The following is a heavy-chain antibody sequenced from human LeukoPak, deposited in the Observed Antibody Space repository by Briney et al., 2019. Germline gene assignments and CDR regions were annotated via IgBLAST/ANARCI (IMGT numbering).Heavy chain of an antibody. V-gene: IGHV3-23*01. CDR3: AKTNTYVNFDY. CDR1: GFTFSNSA. J-gene: IGHJ4*02. CDR2: VSGSGDIT. D-gene: IGHD5-18*01. Sequence: PGGSLRLSCTASGFTFSNSAMSWVRQAPGKGLERVSIVSGSGDITYYADSVKGRFAISRDNSKNTLYLQMNSLRAEDTAVYYCAKTNTYVNFDYWGQGTLVTVSS.